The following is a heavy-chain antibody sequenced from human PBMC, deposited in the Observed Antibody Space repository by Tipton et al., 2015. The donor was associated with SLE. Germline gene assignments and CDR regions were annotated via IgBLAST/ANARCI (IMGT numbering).Heavy chain of an antibody. Sequence: QLVQSGAEVKKPGASVKVSCKASGYTFTSYGISWVRQAPGQGLEWMGWISAYNGNTNYAQKLQGRVTMTTDTSTSTAYMELRSLRSDDTAVYYCARQELNQLELKGYCYMDVWGKGTTVTVSS. J-gene: IGHJ6*03. CDR2: ISAYNGNT. V-gene: IGHV1-18*01. D-gene: IGHD1-7*01. CDR3: ARQELNQLELKGYCYMDV. CDR1: GYTFTSYG.